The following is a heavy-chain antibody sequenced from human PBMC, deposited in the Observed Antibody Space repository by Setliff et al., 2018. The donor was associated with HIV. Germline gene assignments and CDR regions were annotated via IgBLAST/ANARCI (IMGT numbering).Heavy chain of an antibody. CDR3: ARSWIQLWFLDY. Sequence: GSLRLSCAASGFTFSSYAMHWVRQAPGKGLEYVSAISSNGGSTYYANSVKGRFTISRDNSKNTLYLQMGSLRAEDMAVYYCARSWIQLWFLDYWGQGTLVTVSS. J-gene: IGHJ4*02. V-gene: IGHV3-64*01. CDR1: GFTFSSYA. CDR2: ISSNGGST. D-gene: IGHD5-18*01.